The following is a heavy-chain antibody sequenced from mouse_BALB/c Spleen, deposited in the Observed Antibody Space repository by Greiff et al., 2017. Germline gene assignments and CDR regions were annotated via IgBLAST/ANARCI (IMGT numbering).Heavy chain of an antibody. CDR1: GYAFTNYL. V-gene: IGHV1-54*01. CDR3: ARGSSRYYAMDS. Sequence: QVQLQQSGAELVRPGTSVKVSCKASGYAFTNYLIEWVKQRPGQGLEWIGVINPGSGGTNYNEKFKGKATLTADKSSSTAYMQLSSLTSDDSAVYFCARGSSRYYAMDSWGQGTSATVSS. CDR2: INPGSGGT. D-gene: IGHD1-1*01. J-gene: IGHJ4*01.